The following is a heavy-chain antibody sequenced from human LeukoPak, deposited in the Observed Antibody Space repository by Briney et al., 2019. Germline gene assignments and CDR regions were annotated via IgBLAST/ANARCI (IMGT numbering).Heavy chain of an antibody. V-gene: IGHV3-23*01. CDR2: ISDSGINT. D-gene: IGHD3-16*01. J-gene: IGHJ4*02. CDR3: AKDRIMTY. CDR1: GFTFRTNA. Sequence: GGSLRLSCATSGFTFRTNAMTWVRQAPGKGLEWVSVISDSGINTYYAESVKGRFTISRDNSKNTVYLHMNSLRAEDTAVYYCAKDRIMTYWGQGILVTVSS.